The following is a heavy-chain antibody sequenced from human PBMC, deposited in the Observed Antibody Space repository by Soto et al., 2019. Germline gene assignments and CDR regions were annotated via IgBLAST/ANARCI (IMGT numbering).Heavy chain of an antibody. Sequence: EVQLVESGGGLIQPGGSLRLSCAASGFTVSSNHMSWVRQAPGKGLEWVSVIYSGGSTYYADSVKGRFTISRDNSKNTLSLQMNSLRAEDTAVYYCARGKWAGAATPIEYWGQGTLVTVSS. CDR2: IYSGGST. J-gene: IGHJ4*02. V-gene: IGHV3-53*01. D-gene: IGHD2-15*01. CDR3: ARGKWAGAATPIEY. CDR1: GFTVSSNH.